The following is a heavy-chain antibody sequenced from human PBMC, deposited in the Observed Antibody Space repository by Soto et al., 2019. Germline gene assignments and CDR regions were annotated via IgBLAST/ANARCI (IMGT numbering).Heavy chain of an antibody. CDR2: IYPGDSDT. CDR1: GYSFTNYW. CDR3: ARQDYNYAYFDF. V-gene: IGHV5-51*01. J-gene: IGHJ4*02. D-gene: IGHD5-18*01. Sequence: GEPLKISCKGSGYSFTNYWMGWVRQMPGKGLEWMGIIYPGDSDTRYSPSFQGQVIISVDQSISTAYLQWSSLQASDTAMYYCARQDYNYAYFDFWGQGTLVTVSS.